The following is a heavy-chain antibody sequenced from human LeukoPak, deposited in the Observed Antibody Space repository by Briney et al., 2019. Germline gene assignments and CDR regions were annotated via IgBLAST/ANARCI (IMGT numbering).Heavy chain of an antibody. Sequence: KPSQTLSLTCTVSGGSISSGSYYWSWIRQPAGKGLEWIGRIYTSGSTNYNPSLKSRVTISVDTSKNQFSLKLSSVTAADTAVYYCASAHYYDSSGVIEDWGQGTLVTVSS. D-gene: IGHD3-22*01. V-gene: IGHV4-61*02. CDR3: ASAHYYDSSGVIED. CDR2: IYTSGST. J-gene: IGHJ4*02. CDR1: GGSISSGSYY.